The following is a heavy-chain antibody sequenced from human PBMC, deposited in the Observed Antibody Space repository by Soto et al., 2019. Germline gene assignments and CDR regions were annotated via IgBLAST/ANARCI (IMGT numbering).Heavy chain of an antibody. V-gene: IGHV3-48*03. CDR3: ARDKEAWLAGNQPFDY. D-gene: IGHD6-19*01. CDR1: GFTFSSYE. J-gene: IGHJ4*02. CDR2: ISSSAYTI. Sequence: EVQLVESGGGLVQPGGSLRLTCAASGFTFSSYEMHWVRQAPGKGLEWVSYISSSAYTIYYADSVKGRFTISRDNAKNSLYLQMNSLRAEDTAIYHCARDKEAWLAGNQPFDYWGQGTLVTVSS.